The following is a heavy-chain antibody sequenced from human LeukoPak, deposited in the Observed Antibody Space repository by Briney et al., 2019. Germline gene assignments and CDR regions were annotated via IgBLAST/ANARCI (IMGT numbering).Heavy chain of an antibody. V-gene: IGHV3-7*03. CDR3: ARDQTTVGLDF. D-gene: IGHD4-23*01. Sequence: GGPLRLSCGASGFTFSSHWMSWVRQVPGKGLEWVANIKQDGSEKYYVDSVEGRFTISRDNAKNSLYLQMNSLRAEDTAVYFCARDQTTVGLDFWGQGTLVSVSS. J-gene: IGHJ4*02. CDR2: IKQDGSEK. CDR1: GFTFSSHW.